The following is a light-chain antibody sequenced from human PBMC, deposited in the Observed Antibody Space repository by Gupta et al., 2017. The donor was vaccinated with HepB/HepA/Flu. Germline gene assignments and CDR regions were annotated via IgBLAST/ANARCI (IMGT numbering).Light chain of an antibody. V-gene: IGLV1-51*01. J-gene: IGLJ2*01. CDR1: SSNIGRNY. CDR3: GTWDTSLSAVV. Sequence: QPVLTQPPSVSAAPGQRVTISCPGTSSNIGRNYISWYQQLPGTAPKLLSYDNNARPSGIPDRFSGSKSGTSAKLGITGLQPGDESDYYGGTWDTSLSAVVFGGGTKLTVL. CDR2: DNN.